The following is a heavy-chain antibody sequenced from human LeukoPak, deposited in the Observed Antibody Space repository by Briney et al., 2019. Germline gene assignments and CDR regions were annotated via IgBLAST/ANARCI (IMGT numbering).Heavy chain of an antibody. CDR1: GFTFSSYA. D-gene: IGHD5-18*01. Sequence: GGSLRLSCAASGFTFSSYAMSWVRQAPGKGLEWASAISGSGGSTYYADSVKGRFTISRDNSKNTLYLQMNSLRAEDTAIYYCARDSYGTEDFDYWGQGTLVTVSS. CDR2: ISGSGGST. V-gene: IGHV3-23*01. J-gene: IGHJ4*02. CDR3: ARDSYGTEDFDY.